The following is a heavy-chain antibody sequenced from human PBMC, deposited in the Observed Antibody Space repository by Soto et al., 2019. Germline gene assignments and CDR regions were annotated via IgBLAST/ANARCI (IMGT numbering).Heavy chain of an antibody. D-gene: IGHD6-19*01. Sequence: GGSLRLSCADSGFTFSSFGMHWVRQAPGKGLEWVAVISYDGGNKYYADSVKGRFTISRDNSKNTLYLQMDSLRAEDTAVFYCAKPTVPFGRIAVAGPFDYWGQGTLVTVSS. CDR1: GFTFSSFG. CDR2: ISYDGGNK. CDR3: AKPTVPFGRIAVAGPFDY. V-gene: IGHV3-30*18. J-gene: IGHJ4*02.